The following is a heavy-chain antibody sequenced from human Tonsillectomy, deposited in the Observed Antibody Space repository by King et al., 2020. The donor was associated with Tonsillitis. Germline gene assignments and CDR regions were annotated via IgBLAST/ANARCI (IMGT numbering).Heavy chain of an antibody. Sequence: QLQESGPGLVKPSETLSLTCTVSGASISGSYWSWIRQPPGKGLEWIGYIYNSGSTNYNPSLKSRVTISVDTSKNQFSLKLSSVTAADTAVYYCARGYYSTGYYLGWWFDPWGRGAQVTVSS. CDR3: ARGYYSTGYYLGWWFDP. CDR1: GASISGSY. CDR2: IYNSGST. J-gene: IGHJ2*01. V-gene: IGHV4-59*01. D-gene: IGHD3-22*01.